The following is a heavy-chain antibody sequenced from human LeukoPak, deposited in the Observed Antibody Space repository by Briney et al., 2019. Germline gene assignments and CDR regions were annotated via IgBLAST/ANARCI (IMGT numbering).Heavy chain of an antibody. J-gene: IGHJ4*02. CDR1: GFTLSSYG. V-gene: IGHV3-33*06. D-gene: IGHD2-2*01. Sequence: GGSLRLSCAASGFTLSSYGMHWVRQAPGKGLEWVAVIWYDGSNKYYADSVKGRFTISRDNSKNTLYLQMNSLRAEDTAVYYCAKHCSSTSCYGGLDYWGQGTLVTVSS. CDR2: IWYDGSNK. CDR3: AKHCSSTSCYGGLDY.